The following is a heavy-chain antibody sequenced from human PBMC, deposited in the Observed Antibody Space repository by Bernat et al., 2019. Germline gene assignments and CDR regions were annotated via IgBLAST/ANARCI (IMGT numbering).Heavy chain of an antibody. V-gene: IGHV4-61*01. Sequence: QVQLQESGPGLVKPSETLSLTCTVSGGSVSSGSYYWSWIRQPPGKGLEWIGYIYYSGSTNYNPSLKSRVTISVDTSKNQFSLKLSSVTAADTAVYYCARKQGGYSGYGSSYYYYMDVWGKGTTVTVSS. D-gene: IGHD5-12*01. CDR2: IYYSGST. CDR1: GGSVSSGSYY. J-gene: IGHJ6*03. CDR3: ARKQGGYSGYGSSYYYYMDV.